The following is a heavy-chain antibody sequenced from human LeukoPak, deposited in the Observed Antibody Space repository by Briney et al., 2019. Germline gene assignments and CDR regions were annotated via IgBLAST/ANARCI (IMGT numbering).Heavy chain of an antibody. Sequence: GGSLRLSCAASGFTFSSDAMSWVRQAPGKGLEWVSGIGDTGTNTFYADSVKGRFTISRDNSKSTVYLQMNSLRAEDTAIYYCVKDPGGGYCSGGSCSYWGQGTLVTVSS. CDR2: IGDTGTNT. J-gene: IGHJ4*02. V-gene: IGHV3-23*01. D-gene: IGHD2-15*01. CDR3: VKDPGGGYCSGGSCSY. CDR1: GFTFSSDA.